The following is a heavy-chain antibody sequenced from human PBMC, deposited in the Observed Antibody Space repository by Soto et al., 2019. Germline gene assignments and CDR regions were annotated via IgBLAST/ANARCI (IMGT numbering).Heavy chain of an antibody. Sequence: GGSLRLSCTASGFTFRSYAMNWVRQAPGKGLEWVSVISGGSTYYADSVKGRFTISRDNSKNTLYLQMNSLRVDDTAVYYCAKAVISVVVSAAIDYWGQGTLVTVSS. CDR2: ISGGST. V-gene: IGHV3-23*01. CDR1: GFTFRSYA. D-gene: IGHD2-2*01. J-gene: IGHJ4*02. CDR3: AKAVISVVVSAAIDY.